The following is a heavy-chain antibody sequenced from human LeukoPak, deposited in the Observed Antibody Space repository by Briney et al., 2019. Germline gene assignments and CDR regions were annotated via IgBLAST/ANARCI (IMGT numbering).Heavy chain of an antibody. J-gene: IGHJ5*02. CDR1: GFTFSRNW. Sequence: GGSLRLSCAASGFTFSRNWMSWVRQAPGKGLEWVATIKHDGSEANYVDSVKGRFTSSRDNANNLLFLQMNSLRADDTAVYYCARGVTTVTTWGQGTLVTVSS. CDR2: IKHDGSEA. V-gene: IGHV3-7*05. CDR3: ARGVTTVTT. D-gene: IGHD4-17*01.